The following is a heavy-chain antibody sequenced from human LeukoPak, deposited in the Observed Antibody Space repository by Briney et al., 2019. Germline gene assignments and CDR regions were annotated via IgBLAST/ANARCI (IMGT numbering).Heavy chain of an antibody. D-gene: IGHD2-21*02. CDR2: INPNSGGT. J-gene: IGHJ4*02. Sequence: GASVKVSCKASGYMFTGYYMHWGRHAPGQGLEWMGWINPNSGGTNYAQKFQGRVTMTRDTSISTAYMELSSLRSDDTAVYYCARGYCSGDCFTLFGYWGQGTLVTVSS. CDR3: ARGYCSGDCFTLFGY. V-gene: IGHV1-2*02. CDR1: GYMFTGYY.